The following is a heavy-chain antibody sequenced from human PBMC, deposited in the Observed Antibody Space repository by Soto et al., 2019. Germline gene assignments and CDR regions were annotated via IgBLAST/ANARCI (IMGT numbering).Heavy chain of an antibody. J-gene: IGHJ6*03. D-gene: IGHD2-8*01. CDR3: ARDRGGYCTNGVCYTDYYYYMDV. CDR1: GGSISSYY. CDR2: IYYSGST. V-gene: IGHV4-59*01. Sequence: SETLSLTCTVSGGSISSYYWSWIRQPPGKGLEWIGYIYYSGSTNYNPSLKSRVTISVDTSKNQFSLKLSSVTAADTAVYYCARDRGGYCTNGVCYTDYYYYMDVWGKGTTVTVSS.